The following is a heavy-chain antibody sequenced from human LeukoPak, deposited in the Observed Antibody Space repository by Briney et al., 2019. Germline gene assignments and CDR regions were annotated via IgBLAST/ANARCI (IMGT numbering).Heavy chain of an antibody. J-gene: IGHJ4*02. D-gene: IGHD2-15*01. CDR2: IYSSGTT. CDR3: ARPNQYCIGDSCYSGHY. V-gene: IGHV4-39*01. CDR1: GGSISSSYY. Sequence: SETLSLTCTVSGGSISSSYYWGWIRQPPGKGLEWIGSIYSSGTTYYSPSLKSRVTISVDASKNQFSLRLSSVTAADTAVYYCARPNQYCIGDSCYSGHYWGQGTLVTVSS.